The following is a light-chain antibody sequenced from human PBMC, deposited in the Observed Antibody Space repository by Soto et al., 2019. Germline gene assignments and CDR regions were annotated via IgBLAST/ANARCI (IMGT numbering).Light chain of an antibody. V-gene: IGKV3-15*01. Sequence: EIVMTQSPATLSVSPVERATLSCMASQSVSSNLAWYQQKPGQAPRLLIYGASSRATGIPARFSGSGSGTEFTLTISSLQSEDFVVYYCQQYNSWPPITFGQGTRLEI. CDR2: GAS. J-gene: IGKJ5*01. CDR1: QSVSSN. CDR3: QQYNSWPPIT.